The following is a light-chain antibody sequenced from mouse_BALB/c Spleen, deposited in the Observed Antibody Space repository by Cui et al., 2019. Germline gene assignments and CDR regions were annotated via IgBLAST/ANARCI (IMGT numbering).Light chain of an antibody. V-gene: IGKV4-79*01. CDR1: SSVSSSY. Sequence: QIVLTQSPAIMSPSPGEKVTLTCSASSSVSSSYLYWYQQKPGSSPKLWIYSTSNLASGVPARFSGSGSGTSYSLTISSMEAEDAASYFCHQWSSYPPTFGAGTKLELK. J-gene: IGKJ5*01. CDR2: STS. CDR3: HQWSSYPPT.